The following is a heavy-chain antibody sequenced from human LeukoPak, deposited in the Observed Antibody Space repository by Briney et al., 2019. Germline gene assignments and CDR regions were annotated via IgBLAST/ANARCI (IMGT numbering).Heavy chain of an antibody. D-gene: IGHD2-2*01. CDR2: ISAYNGNT. CDR1: GYTFTSYG. V-gene: IGHV1-18*01. J-gene: IGHJ6*03. CDR3: ARGIVVVPAFGYYYYYYMDV. Sequence: GASVKVSGKASGYTFTSYGISWVRQAPGQGLEWMGWISAYNGNTNYAQKLQGRVTMTTDTSTSTAYMELRSLRSDDTAVYYCARGIVVVPAFGYYYYYYMDVWGKGTTVTVSS.